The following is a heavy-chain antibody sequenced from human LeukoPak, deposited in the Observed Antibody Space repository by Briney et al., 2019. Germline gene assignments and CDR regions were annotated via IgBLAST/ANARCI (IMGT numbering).Heavy chain of an antibody. CDR2: IYYSGST. Sequence: PSETLSLTCTVSGGSISSSSYYWGWIRQPPGKGLEWIGSIYYSGSTYYNPSLKSRVTISVDTSKNQFSLKLSSVTAADTAVYYCARHIDYGLRTPHFFDYWGQGTLVTVSS. V-gene: IGHV4-39*01. J-gene: IGHJ4*02. CDR1: GGSISSSSYY. D-gene: IGHD3-10*01. CDR3: ARHIDYGLRTPHFFDY.